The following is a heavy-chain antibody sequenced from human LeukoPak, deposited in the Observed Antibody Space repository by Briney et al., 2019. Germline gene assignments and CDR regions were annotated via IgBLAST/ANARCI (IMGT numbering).Heavy chain of an antibody. CDR1: GGTFSSYT. V-gene: IGHV1-69*02. CDR2: IIPILGIA. CDR3: SKPPGIVATIEVFAS. Sequence: VASVKVSCKASGGTFSSYTISWVRQAPGQGLEWMGRIIPILGIANYAQKFQGRVTITADKSTSTAYMELSSLRSEDTAVYYCSKPPGIVATIEVFASGGKEPLAPASS. J-gene: IGHJ4*02. D-gene: IGHD5-12*01.